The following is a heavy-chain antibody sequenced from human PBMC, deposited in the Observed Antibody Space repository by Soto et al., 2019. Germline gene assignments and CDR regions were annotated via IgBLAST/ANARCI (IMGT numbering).Heavy chain of an antibody. Sequence: ASVKVSCKASGYTFTSYGISWVRQAPGQGLEWKGWISAYNCNTNYAQMLQGRVTMTTDTSTSTAYMELRSLRSDDTAVYYCARDQYCSSTSCYVLIRGWFDPWGQGTLVTVSS. V-gene: IGHV1-18*01. CDR1: GYTFTSYG. D-gene: IGHD2-2*01. J-gene: IGHJ5*02. CDR3: ARDQYCSSTSCYVLIRGWFDP. CDR2: ISAYNCNT.